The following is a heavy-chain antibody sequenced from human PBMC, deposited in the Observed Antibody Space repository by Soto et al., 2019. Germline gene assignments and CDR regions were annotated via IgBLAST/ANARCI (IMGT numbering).Heavy chain of an antibody. D-gene: IGHD1-26*01. J-gene: IGHJ4*02. Sequence: EVQLLESGGGLVQPGGSLRLSCAASGFTFSSYAMSWVRQAPGKGLEWVSAISGSGGSTYYADSVKGRFTISSDNSKNTLYLQMNSLRAEDTPVYYCAKDPQDSTTYLDYWGQGTLVTVSS. CDR3: AKDPQDSTTYLDY. CDR1: GFTFSSYA. CDR2: ISGSGGST. V-gene: IGHV3-23*01.